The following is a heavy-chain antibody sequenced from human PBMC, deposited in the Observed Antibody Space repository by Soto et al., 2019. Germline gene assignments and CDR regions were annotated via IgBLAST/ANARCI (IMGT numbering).Heavy chain of an antibody. J-gene: IGHJ6*02. V-gene: IGHV4-34*01. CDR3: AKRSSWPYYYYYGMDV. CDR1: GGSFSGYY. D-gene: IGHD6-13*01. CDR2: INHSGST. Sequence: SETLSLTCAVYGGSFSGYYWSWIRQPPGKGLEWIGEINHSGSTNYNPSLKSRVTISVDTSKNQFSLKLSSVTAADTAVYYCAKRSSWPYYYYYGMDVWGQGTTVTVS.